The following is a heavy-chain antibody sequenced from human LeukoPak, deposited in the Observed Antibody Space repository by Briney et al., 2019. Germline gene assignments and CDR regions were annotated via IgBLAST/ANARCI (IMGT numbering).Heavy chain of an antibody. J-gene: IGHJ6*02. D-gene: IGHD6-13*01. CDR1: GGSFSGYY. Sequence: PSETLSLTCAVYGGSFSGYYWSWIRQPPGKGLEWIGEINHSGSTNYNPSLKSRVTISVDTSKNQFSLKLSSVTAADTAVYYCARDRGIGRGYYYYGMDVWGQGTTVTVSS. CDR2: INHSGST. CDR3: ARDRGIGRGYYYYGMDV. V-gene: IGHV4-34*01.